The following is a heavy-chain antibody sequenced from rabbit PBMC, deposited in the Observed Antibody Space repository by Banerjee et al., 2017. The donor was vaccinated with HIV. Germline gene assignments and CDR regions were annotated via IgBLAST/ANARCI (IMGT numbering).Heavy chain of an antibody. J-gene: IGHJ4*01. Sequence: QQLVESGGGLVKPGASLTLTCKASGFSFSSGYDMCWVRQAPGKGLEWIACINAVTGKAVYASWAKGRFTFSKTSSTTVTLQMTSLTAADTATYFCVREVYHILGLWGPGTLVTVS. CDR3: VREVYHILGL. V-gene: IGHV1S40*01. CDR1: GFSFSSGYD. CDR2: INAVTGKA. D-gene: IGHD1-1*01.